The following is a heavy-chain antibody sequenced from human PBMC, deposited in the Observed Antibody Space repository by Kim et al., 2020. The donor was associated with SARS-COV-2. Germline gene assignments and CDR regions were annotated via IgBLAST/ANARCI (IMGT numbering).Heavy chain of an antibody. CDR1: GFTFSSYA. J-gene: IGHJ6*02. D-gene: IGHD6-19*01. CDR3: ARDRLKQWLDTDYYYYGMDV. CDR2: ISYDGSNK. V-gene: IGHV3-30*04. Sequence: GGSLRLSCAASGFTFSSYAMHWVRQAPGKGLEWVAVISYDGSNKYYVDSVKGRFTISRDNSKNTLYLQMNSLRAEDTAVYYCARDRLKQWLDTDYYYYGMDVWGQGTTVTVSS.